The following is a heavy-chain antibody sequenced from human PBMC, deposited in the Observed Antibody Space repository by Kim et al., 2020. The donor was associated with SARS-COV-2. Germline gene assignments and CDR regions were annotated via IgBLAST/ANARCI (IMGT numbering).Heavy chain of an antibody. CDR3: ARWGIGTIGGIDV. CDR2: IWSHGNNE. J-gene: IGHJ6*02. V-gene: IGHV3-33*01. CDR1: GFTFRNYG. Sequence: GGSLRLSCAASGFTFRNYGMHWVRQAPGKGLEWVALIWSHGNNEYYADSVKGRFTISRDNSMNTVYLQMNSLRAEDTAVYYCARWGIGTIGGIDVWGQGTTVTVSS. D-gene: IGHD6-13*01.